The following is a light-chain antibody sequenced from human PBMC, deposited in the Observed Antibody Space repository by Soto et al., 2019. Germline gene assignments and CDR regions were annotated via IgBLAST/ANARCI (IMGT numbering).Light chain of an antibody. CDR1: QGISSY. Sequence: IQLTQSPSSLSASVGDRVTITCLASQGISSYLAWYQQTPGKAPKLLIYAASTLQSGVPSRFIGSGSGADFTLTISSLQPDDFATYYCQQLSSYPRTFGQGTKVDI. J-gene: IGKJ1*01. CDR2: AAS. V-gene: IGKV1-9*01. CDR3: QQLSSYPRT.